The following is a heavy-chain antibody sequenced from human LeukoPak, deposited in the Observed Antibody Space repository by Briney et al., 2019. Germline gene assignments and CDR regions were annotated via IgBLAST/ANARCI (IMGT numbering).Heavy chain of an antibody. J-gene: IGHJ3*02. D-gene: IGHD6-13*01. V-gene: IGHV3-21*01. CDR1: GFTFSDYS. CDR3: ARGGYSSTWLYAFDI. CDR2: ISSSSSYI. Sequence: GGSLRLSCAASGFTFSDYSMNWVRQAPGTGLEWVSSISSSSSYIYYADSVKGRFPIPRDNAKNSLYLQMDSLRAEDTALYYCARGGYSSTWLYAFDIWGQGTMVTVSS.